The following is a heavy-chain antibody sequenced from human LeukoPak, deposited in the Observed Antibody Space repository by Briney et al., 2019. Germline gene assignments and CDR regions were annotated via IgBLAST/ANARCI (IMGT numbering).Heavy chain of an antibody. D-gene: IGHD5/OR15-5a*01. CDR1: LYTFTRNY. V-gene: IGHV1-46*01. J-gene: IGHJ4*02. Sequence: ASVKVSCTASLYTFTRNYMHWVRQAPGQGLEWMGIIHPSGGNTNYAQKFQGRVAMTRDTSTSTVYMELSSLRSQDTAIYYCASDLRSSRCLGPVFDYLGQGTLVTVSS. CDR3: ASDLRSSRCLGPVFDY. CDR2: IHPSGGNT.